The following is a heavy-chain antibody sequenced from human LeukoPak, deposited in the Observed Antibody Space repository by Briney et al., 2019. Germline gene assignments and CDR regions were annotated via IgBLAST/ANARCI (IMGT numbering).Heavy chain of an antibody. V-gene: IGHV4-39*07. CDR3: ARVLVWSSSRFDY. J-gene: IGHJ4*02. CDR1: GGSISSSSYY. D-gene: IGHD6-6*01. CDR2: IYYNGST. Sequence: SETLSLTCTVSGGSISSSSYYWGWIRQPPGKGLEWIGSIYYNGSTYYNPSLKSRVTISVDTSKNQFSLKLSSVTAADTAVYYCARVLVWSSSRFDYWGQGTLVTVSS.